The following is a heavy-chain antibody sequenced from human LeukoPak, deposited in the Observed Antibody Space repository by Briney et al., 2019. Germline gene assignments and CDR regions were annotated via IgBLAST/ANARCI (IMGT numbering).Heavy chain of an antibody. J-gene: IGHJ4*02. Sequence: SETLSLTCTVSGYSINSGFYWGWIRQPPGKGLEWIGSIYHSGSTHYNSSLKSRVTISVDTSKNQLSLKLSSVTAADTAVYYCARGVGLTQGGTFDYWGQGTLVTVSS. V-gene: IGHV4-38-2*02. CDR3: ARGVGLTQGGTFDY. D-gene: IGHD1-1*01. CDR2: IYHSGST. CDR1: GYSINSGFY.